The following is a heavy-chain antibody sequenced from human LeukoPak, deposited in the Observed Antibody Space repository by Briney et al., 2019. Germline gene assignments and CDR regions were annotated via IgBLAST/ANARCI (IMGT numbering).Heavy chain of an antibody. CDR1: GFTFSSYA. J-gene: IGHJ4*02. Sequence: LRLSCAASGFTFSSYAMSWIRQHPGKGLEWIGYIYYSGSTYYNPSLKSRVTISVDTSKSQFSLKLSSVTAADTAVYYCARSADTAMVPYYFDYWGQGTLVTVSS. D-gene: IGHD5-18*01. CDR3: ARSADTAMVPYYFDY. CDR2: IYYSGST. V-gene: IGHV4-31*02.